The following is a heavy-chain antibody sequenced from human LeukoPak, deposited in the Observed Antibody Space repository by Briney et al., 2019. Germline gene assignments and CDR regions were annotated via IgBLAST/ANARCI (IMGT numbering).Heavy chain of an antibody. Sequence: ASVKVSCKASGYTFTGHYIHWVRQAPGQGLEWMGWISAYNGNTNYAQKLQGRVTMTTDTSTSTAYMELRSLRSDDTAVYYCARVPSDYGDKKENWFDPWGQGTLVTVSS. CDR1: GYTFTGHY. CDR2: ISAYNGNT. V-gene: IGHV1-18*04. CDR3: ARVPSDYGDKKENWFDP. J-gene: IGHJ5*02. D-gene: IGHD4-17*01.